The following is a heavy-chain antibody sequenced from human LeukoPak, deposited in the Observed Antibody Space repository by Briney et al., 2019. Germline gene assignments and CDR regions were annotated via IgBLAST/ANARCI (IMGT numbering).Heavy chain of an antibody. CDR1: GGSISSYY. Sequence: SETLSLTCTVSGGSISSYYWSWMRQSPGKGLEWIGYVYYSGSTNYNPALKSRVTISLDTSENQFPLKLSSVTAADTAAYYCAREANSPTARYWYFDLWGRGTQVTVSS. J-gene: IGHJ2*01. CDR2: VYYSGST. D-gene: IGHD2-21*01. CDR3: AREANSPTARYWYFDL. V-gene: IGHV4-59*01.